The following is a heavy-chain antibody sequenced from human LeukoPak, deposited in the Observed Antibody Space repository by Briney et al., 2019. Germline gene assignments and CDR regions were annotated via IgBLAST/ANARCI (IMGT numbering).Heavy chain of an antibody. J-gene: IGHJ4*02. D-gene: IGHD6-19*01. V-gene: IGHV3-48*02. Sequence: PGGSLRLSCAASGFTFSSKSMNWVRQAPGKGLEWVSYITGDSSITYYADFVKGRFTISRDNAKNSLYLQMNSLRDEDTAVYYCARSAPRWQWLVLRYWGQGTLVTVSS. CDR1: GFTFSSKS. CDR3: ARSAPRWQWLVLRY. CDR2: ITGDSSIT.